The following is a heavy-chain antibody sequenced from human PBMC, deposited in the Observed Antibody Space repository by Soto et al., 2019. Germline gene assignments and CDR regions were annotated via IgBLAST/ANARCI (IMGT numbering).Heavy chain of an antibody. CDR2: IKQDGSEK. CDR1: GFTFSNYL. Sequence: EVQLVESGGGLVQPGGSLRLSCAASGFTFSNYLMTWVRQAPGKGLEWVANIKQDGSEKYYVDSVKGRFTISRDNAKNFLNLQMNSLRVEDMAVYHCARARPGTTLLDYWGQGTLVTVSS. CDR3: ARARPGTTLLDY. J-gene: IGHJ4*02. V-gene: IGHV3-7*03. D-gene: IGHD1-7*01.